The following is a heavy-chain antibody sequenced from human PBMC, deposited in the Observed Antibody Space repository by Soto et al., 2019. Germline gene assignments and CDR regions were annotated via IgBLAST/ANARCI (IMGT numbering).Heavy chain of an antibody. D-gene: IGHD3-22*01. V-gene: IGHV1-3*01. Sequence: ASVKVSCKASGYTFTNYALHWVRQAPGQRLEWMGWINAGNGNTKYSQKFQGRVTITRDTSASTAYMELSSLRSEDTAVYYCARDPYYDSSGYYRKAFDYWGQGTLVTVSS. CDR3: ARDPYYDSSGYYRKAFDY. J-gene: IGHJ4*02. CDR1: GYTFTNYA. CDR2: INAGNGNT.